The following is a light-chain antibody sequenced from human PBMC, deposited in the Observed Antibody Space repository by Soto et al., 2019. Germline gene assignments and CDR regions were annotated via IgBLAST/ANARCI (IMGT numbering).Light chain of an antibody. CDR3: QQYNNWPPKT. CDR1: QSVSSN. V-gene: IGKV3-15*01. CDR2: GAS. Sequence: EIVMTQSPATLSVSPGERATLSCRASQSVSSNLAWYQQKPGQAPRLLIYGASTRATGIPARLSGSGSGTEFTLTICSLQSEDFAVYYCQQYNNWPPKTFGQGTKLEIK. J-gene: IGKJ2*01.